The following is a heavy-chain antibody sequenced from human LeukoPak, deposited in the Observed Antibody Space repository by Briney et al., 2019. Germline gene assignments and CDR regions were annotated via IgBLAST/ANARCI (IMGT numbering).Heavy chain of an antibody. D-gene: IGHD7-27*01. J-gene: IGHJ6*02. CDR1: GYTFNSYA. CDR3: ARDRGNWGYYYGMDV. V-gene: IGHV1-3*01. CDR2: INAGNGNT. Sequence: GASVKVSCTASGYTFNSYAMHWVRQAPGQRLEWMGWINAGNGNTKYSQKFQGRVTITRDTSASTAYMELSSLTSEDTAVYYCARDRGNWGYYYGMDVWGQGTTVTVSS.